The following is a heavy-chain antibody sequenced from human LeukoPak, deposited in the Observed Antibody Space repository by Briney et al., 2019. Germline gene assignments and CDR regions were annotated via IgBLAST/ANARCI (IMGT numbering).Heavy chain of an antibody. J-gene: IGHJ1*01. CDR3: AREDYYASSVYHKNKEYFQH. CDR1: GYTFTGYY. Sequence: ASVKVSCKASGYTFTGYYMHWVRQAPGQGLEGMGWINPNSGGTNYAQKFQGRVTMTRDTSISTAYMELSRLRSDDTAVYYCAREDYYASSVYHKNKEYFQHWGQGTLVTVSS. V-gene: IGHV1-2*02. CDR2: INPNSGGT. D-gene: IGHD3-22*01.